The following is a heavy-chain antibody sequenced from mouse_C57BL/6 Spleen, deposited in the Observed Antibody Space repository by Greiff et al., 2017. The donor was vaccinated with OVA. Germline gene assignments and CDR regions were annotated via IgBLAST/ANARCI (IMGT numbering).Heavy chain of an antibody. CDR3: ARGITTVVAGDY. CDR2: ISYDGSN. V-gene: IGHV3-6*01. CDR1: GYSITSGYY. Sequence: EVKLMESGPGLVKPSQSLSLTCSVTGYSITSGYYWNWIRQFPGNKLEWMGYISYDGSNNYNPSLKNRISITRDTSKNQFFLKLNSVTTEDTATYYCARGITTVVAGDYWGQGTTLTVSS. J-gene: IGHJ2*01. D-gene: IGHD1-1*01.